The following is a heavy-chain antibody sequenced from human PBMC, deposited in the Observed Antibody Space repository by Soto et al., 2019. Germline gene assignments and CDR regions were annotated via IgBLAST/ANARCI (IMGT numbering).Heavy chain of an antibody. J-gene: IGHJ4*02. D-gene: IGHD6-19*01. CDR1: GYTFTSYA. CDR2: INAGNGNT. Sequence: GASVKVSCKASGYTFTSYAIHWVRQAPGQRLEWMGWINAGNGNTKYSQKFQDRVTITRDTSACTAYMELSSLRSEDTAVYYCARDLGGWPDYWGQGTLVTVSS. CDR3: ARDLGGWPDY. V-gene: IGHV1-3*01.